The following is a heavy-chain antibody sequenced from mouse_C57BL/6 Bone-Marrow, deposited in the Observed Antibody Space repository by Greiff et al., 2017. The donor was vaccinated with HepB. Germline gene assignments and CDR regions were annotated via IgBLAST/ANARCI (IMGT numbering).Heavy chain of an antibody. V-gene: IGHV1-82*01. CDR3: ANYGSSPYAMDY. D-gene: IGHD1-1*01. J-gene: IGHJ4*01. CDR2: IYPGDGDT. CDR1: GYAFSSSW. Sequence: QVQLKQSGPELVKPGASVKISCKASGYAFSSSWMNWVKQRPGKGLEWIGRIYPGDGDTNYNGKFKGKATLTADKSSSTAYMQLSSLTSEDSAVYFCANYGSSPYAMDYWGQGTSVTVSS.